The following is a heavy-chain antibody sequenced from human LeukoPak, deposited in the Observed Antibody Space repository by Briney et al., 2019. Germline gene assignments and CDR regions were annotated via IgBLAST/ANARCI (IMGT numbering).Heavy chain of an antibody. Sequence: PSETLSLTCTVSGGSISSGGYYWSWIRQHPGKGLEWIGYIYYSGSTYYNPSLKSRVTISVDTSKNQFSLKLSSVTAADTAVYFCAREDRHGTSGVVGFDPWGQGTLVTVSS. J-gene: IGHJ5*02. CDR1: GGSISSGGYY. CDR2: IYYSGST. CDR3: AREDRHGTSGVVGFDP. V-gene: IGHV4-31*03. D-gene: IGHD3-3*01.